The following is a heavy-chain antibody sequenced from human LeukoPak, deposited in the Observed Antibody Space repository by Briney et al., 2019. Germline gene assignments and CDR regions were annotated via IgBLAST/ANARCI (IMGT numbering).Heavy chain of an antibody. J-gene: IGHJ4*02. V-gene: IGHV1-3*01. CDR1: GYTFTSYA. Sequence: GASVKVSCKASGYTFTSYAMHWVRQAPGQRLEWVGWINAGNGNTKYSQKFQGRVTITRDTSASTAYMELSSLRSEDTAVYYCARGITMIVVVMALGYWGQGTLVTVSS. D-gene: IGHD3-22*01. CDR3: ARGITMIVVVMALGY. CDR2: INAGNGNT.